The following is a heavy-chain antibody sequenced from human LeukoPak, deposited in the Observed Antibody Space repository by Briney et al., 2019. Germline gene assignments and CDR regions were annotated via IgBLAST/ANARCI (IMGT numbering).Heavy chain of an antibody. CDR3: ARGNGGNSSPFDP. CDR1: GGSISSYY. D-gene: IGHD4-23*01. Sequence: SETLSLTCTVSGGSISSYYWSWIRQPPGKGLEWIGYIYYSGSTNYNPSLKSRVTISVDTSKNQFSLKLSSVTAAVTAVCYCARGNGGNSSPFDPWGQGTLVTVSS. J-gene: IGHJ5*02. V-gene: IGHV4-59*01. CDR2: IYYSGST.